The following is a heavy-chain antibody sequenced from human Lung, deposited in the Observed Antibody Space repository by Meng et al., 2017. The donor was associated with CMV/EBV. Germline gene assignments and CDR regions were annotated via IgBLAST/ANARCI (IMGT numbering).Heavy chain of an antibody. D-gene: IGHD2-2*01. CDR1: GGSINNYY. V-gene: IGHV4-59*01. CDR3: ARIYCSSTSCYNDY. J-gene: IGHJ4*02. Sequence: SETXSLTCAVSGGSINNYYWSWIRQPPGKGLGWIGYIYYSGSTNYNPSLKSRVTISVDTSKNQFSLKLSSVTAADTAVYFCARIYCSSTSCYNDYWGQGTXVTVSS. CDR2: IYYSGST.